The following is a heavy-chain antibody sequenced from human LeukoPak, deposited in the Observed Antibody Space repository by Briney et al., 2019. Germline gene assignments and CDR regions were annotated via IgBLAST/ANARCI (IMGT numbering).Heavy chain of an antibody. CDR3: AKGARYYYDSSGLSR. J-gene: IGHJ4*02. Sequence: GGSLRLSCAASGFTFSSYAMSWVRQAPGKGLEWVSAISGSGGSTYYADSVKGRFTISRDNSKNTLYLQMNSLRAEDTAVYYCAKGARYYYDSSGLSRWDQGTLVTVSS. CDR1: GFTFSSYA. V-gene: IGHV3-23*01. D-gene: IGHD3-22*01. CDR2: ISGSGGST.